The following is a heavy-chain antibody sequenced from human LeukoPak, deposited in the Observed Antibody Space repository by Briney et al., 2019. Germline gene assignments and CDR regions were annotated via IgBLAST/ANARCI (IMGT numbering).Heavy chain of an antibody. CDR2: IKQDGSEK. Sequence: PGGSLRLSCAASGFTFSSYWMSWVRQAPGKGLEWVANIKQDGSEKYYVDSVKGRFTISRDNAKNSLYLQMNSLRAEDTAVYYCATTMVRGVIGPEYFQHWGQGTLVTVSS. J-gene: IGHJ1*01. CDR1: GFTFSSYW. D-gene: IGHD3-10*01. CDR3: ATTMVRGVIGPEYFQH. V-gene: IGHV3-7*05.